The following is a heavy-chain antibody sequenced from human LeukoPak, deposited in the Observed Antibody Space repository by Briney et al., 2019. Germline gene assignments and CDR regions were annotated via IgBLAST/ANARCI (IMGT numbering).Heavy chain of an antibody. CDR2: FDPEDGET. CDR3: ATELKISGYDSYYFDY. Sequence: ASVKVSCKVSGYTLTELSMHWVRQAPGQGLEWMGGFDPEDGETIYAQKFQGRVTMTEDTSTDTAYMELSSLRSEDTAVYYCATELKISGYDSYYFDYWGQGTLVTVSS. D-gene: IGHD5-12*01. CDR1: GYTLTELS. V-gene: IGHV1-24*01. J-gene: IGHJ4*02.